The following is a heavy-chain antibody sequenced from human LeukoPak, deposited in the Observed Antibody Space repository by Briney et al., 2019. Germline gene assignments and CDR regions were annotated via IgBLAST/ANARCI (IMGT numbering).Heavy chain of an antibody. CDR1: GFTFSSYE. V-gene: IGHV3-48*03. CDR2: ISSSGSTI. J-gene: IGHJ6*02. CDR3: ARGGYSYGRYYYYGMDV. Sequence: GGSLRLSCAASGFTFSSYEINWVRQAPGKGLEWVSYISSSGSTIYYADSVKGRFTISRDNAKNSLYLQMNSLRAEDTAVYYCARGGYSYGRYYYYGMDVWGQGTTVTVSS. D-gene: IGHD5-18*01.